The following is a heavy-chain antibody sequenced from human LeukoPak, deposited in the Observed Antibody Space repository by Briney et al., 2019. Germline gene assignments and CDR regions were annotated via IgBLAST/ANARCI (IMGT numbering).Heavy chain of an antibody. CDR3: ARVAMVTPSWFDP. CDR2: INPNNGVT. J-gene: IGHJ5*02. CDR1: XXTFTAQY. Sequence: ASVXXXXXXXXXTFTAQYXHWVRQAPGQGLEWMGWINPNNGVTKYAKRFLGRVTITRETTTTTDYMELRSLRSEDTAVYYCARVAMVTPSWFDPWGQGTLVTVSS. V-gene: IGHV1-2*02. D-gene: IGHD5-18*01.